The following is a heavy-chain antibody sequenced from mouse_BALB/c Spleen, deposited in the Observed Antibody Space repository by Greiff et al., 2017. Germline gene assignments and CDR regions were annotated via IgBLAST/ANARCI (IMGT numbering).Heavy chain of an antibody. CDR1: GFTFSSYA. CDR2: ISSGGST. J-gene: IGHJ4*01. Sequence: EVMLVESGGGLVKPGGSLKLSCAASGFTFSSYAMSWVRQTPEKRLEWVASISSGGSTYYPDSVKGRFTISRDNARNILYLQMSSLRSEDTAMYYCARGSEGAMDYWGQGTSVTVSS. CDR3: ARGSEGAMDY. V-gene: IGHV5-6-5*01. D-gene: IGHD6-1*01.